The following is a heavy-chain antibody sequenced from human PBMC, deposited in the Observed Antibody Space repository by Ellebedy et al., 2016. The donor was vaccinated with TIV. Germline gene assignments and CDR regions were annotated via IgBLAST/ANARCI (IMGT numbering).Heavy chain of an antibody. J-gene: IGHJ3*02. CDR1: GFTFSSYS. Sequence: GESLKISCAASGFTFSSYSMNWVRQAPGKGLEWVSSISSSSSYIYYADSVKGRFTISGDNANNSLYLQMNSLRAEDTAVYYCARVRSGYYDRDAFDIWGQGTMVTVSS. D-gene: IGHD3-22*01. CDR3: ARVRSGYYDRDAFDI. CDR2: ISSSSSYI. V-gene: IGHV3-21*01.